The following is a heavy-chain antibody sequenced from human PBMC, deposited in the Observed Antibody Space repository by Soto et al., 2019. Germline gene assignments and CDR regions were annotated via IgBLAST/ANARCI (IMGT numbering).Heavy chain of an antibody. CDR3: AHRVLRTVFGLVTTTAIYFDF. CDR1: GFSLTTSGVG. J-gene: IGHJ4*02. CDR2: IYWDDDK. Sequence: QITLKESGPTVVKPTETLTLTCTFSGFSLTTSGVGVGWVRQSPGKAPEWLALIYWDDDKRYSTSLKSRLTMTNYTSKNQVVLTMANVDPADTATYYCAHRVLRTVFGLVTTTAIYFDFWGQGTPVVVSS. V-gene: IGHV2-5*02. D-gene: IGHD3-3*01.